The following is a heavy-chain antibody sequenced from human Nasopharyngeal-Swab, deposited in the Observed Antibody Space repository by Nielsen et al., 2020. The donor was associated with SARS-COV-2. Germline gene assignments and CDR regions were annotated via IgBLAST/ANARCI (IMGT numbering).Heavy chain of an antibody. J-gene: IGHJ4*02. D-gene: IGHD6-6*01. V-gene: IGHV4-31*02. CDR2: IYYSGST. Sequence: WIRQPPGKGLEWIGYIYYSGSTYYNPSLKRRVTISVDTSKNQFSLKLNSVTAADTAVYYRARGGAARPGFDYWGQGTLVTVSS. CDR3: ARGGAARPGFDY.